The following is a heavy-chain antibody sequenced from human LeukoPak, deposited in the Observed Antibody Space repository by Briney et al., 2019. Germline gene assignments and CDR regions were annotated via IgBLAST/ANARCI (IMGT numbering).Heavy chain of an antibody. CDR1: GGSISSSSYY. J-gene: IGHJ4*02. CDR2: IYNSGTT. CDR3: ARGAPSDY. Sequence: SETLSLTCTVSGGSISSSSYYWGWIRQPPGKGLEWIGRIYNSGTTNYNPSLKSRVTMSVDTSKNQLSLKLNSVTAADTAVYYCARGAPSDYWGQGTLVTVSP. V-gene: IGHV4-61*05.